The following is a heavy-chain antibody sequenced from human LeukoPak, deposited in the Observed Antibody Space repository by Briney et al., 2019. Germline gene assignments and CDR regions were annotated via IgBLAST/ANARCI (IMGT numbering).Heavy chain of an antibody. Sequence: PSETLSLTCAVYGGSFSVYYWSWIRQPPGKGLEWIGEINHSGSTNYNPSLKSRVTISVDRSKNQFSLKLSSVTAADTAVYYCARCHSGSYYEDYWGQGTLVTVSS. CDR3: ARCHSGSYYEDY. CDR1: GGSFSVYY. CDR2: INHSGST. J-gene: IGHJ4*02. V-gene: IGHV4-34*01. D-gene: IGHD1-26*01.